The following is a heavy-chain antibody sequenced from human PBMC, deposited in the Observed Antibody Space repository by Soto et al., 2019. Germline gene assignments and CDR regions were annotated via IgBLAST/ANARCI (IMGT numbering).Heavy chain of an antibody. CDR2: MNPNSGKT. Sequence: GASVKVSRKASGYSFTTYGISWVRQAPGQGLEWMGWMNPNSGKTSYAQKFQGRVTMTRNTSISTAYMELSSLRSEDTAVYYCARSAFPTDYGDLFDPWGQGTLVTVSS. J-gene: IGHJ5*02. CDR1: GYSFTTYG. D-gene: IGHD4-17*01. CDR3: ARSAFPTDYGDLFDP. V-gene: IGHV1-8*01.